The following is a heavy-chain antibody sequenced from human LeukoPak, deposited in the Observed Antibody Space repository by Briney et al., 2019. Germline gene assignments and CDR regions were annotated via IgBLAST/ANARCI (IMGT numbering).Heavy chain of an antibody. V-gene: IGHV3-23*01. CDR3: AKGKYTSPRVPHY. J-gene: IGHJ4*02. Sequence: VRQAPGKGLEWVSSISGGGESTYYADSVKGRFTVSRDNSKNTLYLQINSLRGEDTAVYYSAKGKYTSPRVPHYWGQATLVTVSS. D-gene: IGHD2-2*01. CDR2: ISGGGEST.